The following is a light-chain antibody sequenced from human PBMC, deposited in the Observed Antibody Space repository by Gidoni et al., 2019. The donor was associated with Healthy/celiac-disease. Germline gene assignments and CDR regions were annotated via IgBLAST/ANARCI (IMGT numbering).Light chain of an antibody. CDR3: MQALQSPWT. CDR2: LGS. J-gene: IGKJ1*01. CDR1: QSLLHSDGYNY. Sequence: IVMTQSPLSLPVTPGEPASISCSSSQSLLHSDGYNYLDWYLQKPGQSPQLLIYLGSNRASGVPDRCSGSGSGTDFTLKISRVEAEDVGVYYCMQALQSPWTFGQGTKVEIK. V-gene: IGKV2-28*01.